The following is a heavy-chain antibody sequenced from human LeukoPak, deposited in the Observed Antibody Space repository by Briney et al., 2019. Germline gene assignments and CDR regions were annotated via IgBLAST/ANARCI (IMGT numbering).Heavy chain of an antibody. CDR3: ARVLTYGSRTYYFDY. CDR2: IYYSGST. J-gene: IGHJ4*02. V-gene: IGHV4-59*01. D-gene: IGHD3-10*01. Sequence: SETLSLTCTVSGGSISVYYWSWIRQPPGKGLEWIGYIYYSGSTNYNPSLKSRVTISLDTSKNQFSLKLSSVTAADTAVHYCARVLTYGSRTYYFDYWGQGTLVTVSS. CDR1: GGSISVYY.